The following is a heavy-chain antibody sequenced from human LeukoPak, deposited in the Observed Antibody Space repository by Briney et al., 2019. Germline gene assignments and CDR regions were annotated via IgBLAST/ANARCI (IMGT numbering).Heavy chain of an antibody. J-gene: IGHJ4*02. V-gene: IGHV3-23*01. CDR1: GFTFTTYS. CDR3: AKATVYGDSSAYFDY. D-gene: IGHD3-22*01. CDR2: ISGSGGST. Sequence: PGGSLRLSCEASGFTFTTYSMTWVRQAPGKGLEWVSAISGSGGSTYYEDSVKGRFTTSRDNSKNTLYLQMNSLRAEDTAVYFCAKATVYGDSSAYFDYGGQGTLVTVSS.